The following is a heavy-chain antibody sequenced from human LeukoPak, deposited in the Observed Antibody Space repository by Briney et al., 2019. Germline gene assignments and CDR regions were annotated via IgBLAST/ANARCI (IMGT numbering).Heavy chain of an antibody. D-gene: IGHD5-12*01. J-gene: IGHJ6*03. CDR2: IIPIFGTA. CDR1: GGPFSSYA. CDR3: AREIRGYSGYDPDYYYYYMDV. V-gene: IGHV1-69*01. Sequence: GSSVKFSCKASGGPFSSYAISWVRQAPGQGLEWMGGIIPIFGTANYAQKFQGRVTITADESTSTAYMELSSLRSEDTAVYYCAREIRGYSGYDPDYYYYYMDVWGKGTTVTVSS.